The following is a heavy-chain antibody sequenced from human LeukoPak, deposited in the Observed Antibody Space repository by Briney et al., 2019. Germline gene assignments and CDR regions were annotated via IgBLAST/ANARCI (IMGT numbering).Heavy chain of an antibody. V-gene: IGHV1-18*01. Sequence: ASVTVSCKASGYXFTSYGISWVRQAPGQGLEWMGWISADNANTNYAQELQDRVTMTTDTSTGTVYMELRSLRSDDTAVYYCARDSCSGGSCYIDYWGQGTLVTVSS. D-gene: IGHD2-15*01. J-gene: IGHJ4*02. CDR1: GYXFTSYG. CDR3: ARDSCSGGSCYIDY. CDR2: ISADNANT.